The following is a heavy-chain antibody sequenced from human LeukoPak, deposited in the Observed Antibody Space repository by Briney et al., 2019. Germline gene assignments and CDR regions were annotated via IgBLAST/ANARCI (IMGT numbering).Heavy chain of an antibody. J-gene: IGHJ4*02. CDR1: GFTFSNYA. CDR2: ISGSGGST. Sequence: GGSLRLSCAASGFTFSNYAMNWVSQAPGKWLEWVSAISGSGGSTYYADSVKGRFTISRDNSKNTLYLQMNSLKTEDTAVYYCTAAASNWYLGVKYWGQGTLVTVSS. D-gene: IGHD6-13*01. V-gene: IGHV3-23*01. CDR3: TAAASNWYLGVKY.